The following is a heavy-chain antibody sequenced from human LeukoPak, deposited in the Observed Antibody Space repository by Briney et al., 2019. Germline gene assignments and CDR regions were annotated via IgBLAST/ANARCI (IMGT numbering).Heavy chain of an antibody. Sequence: ASVKVSCKASGGTFSSYAINWVRQATGQGLEWMGWMNPNSGNTGYAQKFQGRVTMTRNTSISTAYMELSSLRSEDTAVYYCARNQYFYYYMDVWGKGTTVTVSS. CDR3: ARNQYFYYYMDV. J-gene: IGHJ6*03. V-gene: IGHV1-8*02. CDR2: MNPNSGNT. D-gene: IGHD2/OR15-2a*01. CDR1: GGTFSSYA.